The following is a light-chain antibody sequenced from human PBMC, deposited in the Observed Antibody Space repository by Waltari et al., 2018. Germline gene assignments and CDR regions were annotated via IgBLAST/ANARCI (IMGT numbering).Light chain of an antibody. CDR2: EVT. CDR3: CSFTSSNNYI. Sequence: QSALIQPASVSGSPGQSITISCAGSRSDIGAFNYVSWYQHHPGKAPKLLINEVTHRPSGISDRFSGSKSGNTASLTISGLQVEDEADYFCCSFTSSNNYIFGSGTTVTVL. CDR1: RSDIGAFNY. V-gene: IGLV2-14*01. J-gene: IGLJ1*01.